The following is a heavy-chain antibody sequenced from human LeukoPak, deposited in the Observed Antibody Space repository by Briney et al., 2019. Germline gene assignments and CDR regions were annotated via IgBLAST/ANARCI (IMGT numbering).Heavy chain of an antibody. J-gene: IGHJ4*02. CDR2: INSDGSST. Sequence: GGSLRLSCAAPEFTFSNHWMHWVPQAPGEGLVWVSYINSDGSSTSYADYVKGRFTISRDNARNTLYLQMNSLRVEDTAVYYCARDGSLPDYWGQGTLVTVSS. CDR3: ARDGSLPDY. CDR1: EFTFSNHW. V-gene: IGHV3-74*01.